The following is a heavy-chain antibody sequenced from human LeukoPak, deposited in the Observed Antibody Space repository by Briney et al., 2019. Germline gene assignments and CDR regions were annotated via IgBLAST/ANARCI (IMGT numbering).Heavy chain of an antibody. CDR3: AKDREGLSSGYDLEYFDY. Sequence: GGSLRLSCAASGFTFGSYAMNWVRQAPGKGLEWVSAISGGGGTTYYADSVKGRFTISRDNSKNTLFLQMNSLRAEDTAVYYCAKDREGLSSGYDLEYFDYWGQGTLVTVSS. CDR1: GFTFGSYA. V-gene: IGHV3-23*01. CDR2: ISGGGGTT. D-gene: IGHD5-12*01. J-gene: IGHJ4*02.